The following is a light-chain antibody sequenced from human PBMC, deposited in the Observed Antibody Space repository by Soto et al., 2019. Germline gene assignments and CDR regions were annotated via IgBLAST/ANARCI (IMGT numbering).Light chain of an antibody. J-gene: IGKJ4*01. Sequence: EIVLTQSPATLSLSPGERATLSCRASQSVRRYLAWYQQKPGQAPSLLIYDASNRATGIPARFSGSGSGTAFTRTISRLDTEDFAVYHCQQRTNLPLTFGGGTKVEIK. CDR1: QSVRRY. CDR2: DAS. CDR3: QQRTNLPLT. V-gene: IGKV3-11*01.